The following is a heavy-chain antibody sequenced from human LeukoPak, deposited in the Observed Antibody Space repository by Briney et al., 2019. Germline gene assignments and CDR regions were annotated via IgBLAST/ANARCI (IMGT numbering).Heavy chain of an antibody. CDR2: ITSSGSYI. J-gene: IGHJ4*02. CDR1: GFTFRSYN. V-gene: IGHV3-21*01. CDR3: ARYSGTYRDY. Sequence: GGSLTLSCAASGFTFRSYNMNWARRAPGKGLEWVSSITSSGSYIFYADSVKGRFTISRDNAKNSLYLQMNSLGAEDTAIYYCARYSGTYRDYWGQGTLVTVSS. D-gene: IGHD3-10*01.